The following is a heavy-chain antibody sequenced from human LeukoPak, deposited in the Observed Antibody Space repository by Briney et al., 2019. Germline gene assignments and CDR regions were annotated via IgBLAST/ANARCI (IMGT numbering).Heavy chain of an antibody. J-gene: IGHJ4*02. CDR3: ARDCPEYYYDSSGYYPLY. CDR2: IIPIFGIA. CDR1: GGTFSSYA. V-gene: IGHV1-69*04. D-gene: IGHD3-22*01. Sequence: SVKVSCKASGGTFSSYAISWVRQAPGQGPEWMGRIIPIFGIANYAQKFQGRVTITADKSTSTAYMELSSLRSEDTAVYYCARDCPEYYYDSSGYYPLYWGQGTLVTVSS.